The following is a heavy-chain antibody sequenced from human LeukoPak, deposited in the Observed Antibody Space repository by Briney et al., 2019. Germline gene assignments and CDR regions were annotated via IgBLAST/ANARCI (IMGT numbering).Heavy chain of an antibody. Sequence: GGSLRLSCAASGFTFSSYNMNWVRQAPGKGLEWVSSISSSSDYIYYADSVKGRFTISRDNAKNSLYLQMNSLRAEDTAVYYCAKEIYGNSTGGRFQHWGQGTLVTVSS. V-gene: IGHV3-21*01. CDR3: AKEIYGNSTGGRFQH. CDR1: GFTFSSYN. J-gene: IGHJ1*01. D-gene: IGHD4-11*01. CDR2: ISSSSDYI.